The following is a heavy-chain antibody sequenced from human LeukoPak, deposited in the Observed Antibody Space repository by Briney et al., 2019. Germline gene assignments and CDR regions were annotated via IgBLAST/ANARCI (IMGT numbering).Heavy chain of an antibody. CDR2: IVPTLGIA. D-gene: IGHD2-2*01. CDR3: AREWTRNWYFDL. CDR1: GGTFSSYA. V-gene: IGHV1-69*04. Sequence: ASVKVSCKASGGTFSSYAISWVRQAPGQGLEWMGRIVPTLGIANYAQKFQGRVTITADKSTSTAYMELSSLRSEDTAVYYCAREWTRNWYFDLWGRGTLVTVSS. J-gene: IGHJ2*01.